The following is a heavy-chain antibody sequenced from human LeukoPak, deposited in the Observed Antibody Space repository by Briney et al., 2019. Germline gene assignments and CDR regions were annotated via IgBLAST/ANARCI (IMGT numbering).Heavy chain of an antibody. V-gene: IGHV3-23*01. CDR1: GFTFSSYA. CDR2: ISGSGGST. J-gene: IGHJ4*02. Sequence: GGSLRLSCAASGFTFSSYAMSWVRQAPGKGLEWVSAISGSGGSTYYADSVRGRFTISRDNAENSLYLQMNSLRDGDTALYYCARDHVGSGYYYFDSWGQGTLVTVPS. CDR3: ARDHVGSGYYYFDS. D-gene: IGHD3-22*01.